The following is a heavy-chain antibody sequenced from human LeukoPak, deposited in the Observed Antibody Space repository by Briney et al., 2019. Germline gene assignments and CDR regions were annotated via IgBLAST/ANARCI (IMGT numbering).Heavy chain of an antibody. CDR1: GFTFSSYG. D-gene: IGHD6-19*01. Sequence: GRSLRLSCAASGFTFSSYGMHWVRQAPGKGLEWVAVISYDGSNKYYADSVKGRFTISRDNSKNTLYLQMNSLRAEDTAVYHCAKDREKWLVGYYFDYWGQGTLVTVSS. J-gene: IGHJ4*02. CDR3: AKDREKWLVGYYFDY. CDR2: ISYDGSNK. V-gene: IGHV3-30*18.